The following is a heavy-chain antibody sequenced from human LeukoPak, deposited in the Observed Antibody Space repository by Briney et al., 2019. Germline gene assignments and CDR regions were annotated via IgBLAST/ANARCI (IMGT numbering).Heavy chain of an antibody. V-gene: IGHV3-23*01. CDR2: IGAGVTGK. CDR1: GFSFPNDA. D-gene: IGHD3-22*01. J-gene: IGHJ4*02. Sequence: GGSLRLSCTGSGFSFPNDAMAWVRQAPGKGLEWVSGIGAGVTGKYYADSVRGRFTISRDNSKKTVFLHMNSLRAEDTALYYCAKSYDSGGYPLGDSWGQGTLVTVSS. CDR3: AKSYDSGGYPLGDS.